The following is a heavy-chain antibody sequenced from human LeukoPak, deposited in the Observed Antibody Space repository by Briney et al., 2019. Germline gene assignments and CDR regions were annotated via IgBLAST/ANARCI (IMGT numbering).Heavy chain of an antibody. CDR2: IIPIFGTA. D-gene: IGHD6-13*01. J-gene: IGHJ4*02. V-gene: IGHV1-69*05. CDR3: ARDSLVAAAGKAFDY. Sequence: SVKVSCKASGGTFSSYAISWVRQAPGQGLEWMGGIIPIFGTANYAQKFQGRVTITTDESTSSAYMELSSLRSEDTAVYYCARDSLVAAAGKAFDYWGQGTLVTVSS. CDR1: GGTFSSYA.